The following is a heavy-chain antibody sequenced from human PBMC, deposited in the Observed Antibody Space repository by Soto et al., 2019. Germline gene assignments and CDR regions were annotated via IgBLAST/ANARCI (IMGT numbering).Heavy chain of an antibody. CDR3: ASSPYCSSTSCSLGY. D-gene: IGHD2-2*01. CDR2: IIPIFGTA. J-gene: IGHJ4*02. V-gene: IGHV1-69*06. CDR1: GGTFSGYA. Sequence: SVKVSCKASGGTFSGYAISWLRQAPGQGLEWMGGIIPIFGTANYAQKFQGRVTITADKSTSTAYMELSSLRSEDTAVYYCASSPYCSSTSCSLGYWGQGTLVTVSS.